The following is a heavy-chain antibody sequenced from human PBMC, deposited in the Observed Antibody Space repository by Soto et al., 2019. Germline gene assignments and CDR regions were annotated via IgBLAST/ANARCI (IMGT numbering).Heavy chain of an antibody. CDR2: INPNSGNI. J-gene: IGHJ4*02. Sequence: ASVKVSCKASGNTFTSYDINWVRQATGHGLEWMGGINPNSGNIGYAQKFQGRVTMTRDTAIGTAYMEVSRLRSDDTAVYYCARGRASGSYYLLDYGGQGTVVTGSS. V-gene: IGHV1-8*01. CDR1: GNTFTSYD. D-gene: IGHD3-10*01. CDR3: ARGRASGSYYLLDY.